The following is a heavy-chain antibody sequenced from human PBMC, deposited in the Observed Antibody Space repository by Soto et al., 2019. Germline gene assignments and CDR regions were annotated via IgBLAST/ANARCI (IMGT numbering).Heavy chain of an antibody. CDR3: AKDGGGDTSGYYYGDY. Sequence: EVQLLESGGGLVQPGGSLRLSCAASGFTFNNYAMSWVRQAPGKGLEWVSAMSGSGGSTYYADSVKGRFTISRDNSKNTLDLQRNGLRAEDTAVYYCAKDGGGDTSGYYYGDYWGQGTLVTVSS. CDR2: MSGSGGST. V-gene: IGHV3-23*01. D-gene: IGHD3-22*01. J-gene: IGHJ4*02. CDR1: GFTFNNYA.